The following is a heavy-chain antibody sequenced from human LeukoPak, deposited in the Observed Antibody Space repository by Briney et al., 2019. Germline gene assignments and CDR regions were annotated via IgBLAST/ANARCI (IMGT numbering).Heavy chain of an antibody. CDR1: GGTFISYA. CDR3: AREVDSGWYL. Sequence: ASVTVSCKASGGTFISYAISWVRQAPGQGLEWMGGIIPIFGTANYAQKFQGRVTITADESTSTAYMELSSLRSEDTAVYYCAREVDSGWYLWGQGTLVTVSS. J-gene: IGHJ5*02. D-gene: IGHD6-19*01. V-gene: IGHV1-69*13. CDR2: IIPIFGTA.